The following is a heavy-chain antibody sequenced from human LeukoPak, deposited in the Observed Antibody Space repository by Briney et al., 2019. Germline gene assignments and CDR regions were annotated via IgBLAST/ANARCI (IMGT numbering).Heavy chain of an antibody. V-gene: IGHV4-30-2*01. CDR2: IYHSGST. J-gene: IGHJ5*02. CDR1: GGSISSGGHS. D-gene: IGHD2-2*01. Sequence: SQTLSLTCAVSGGSISSGGHSWSWIRQPPGKGLEWIGYIYHSGSTYYNPSLKSRVTMSINTSKNQFSLKLRSVTAADTAVYHCPRAGQDVVVVPDAMSWFDPWGQGTQVTVSS. CDR3: PRAGQDVVVVPDAMSWFDP.